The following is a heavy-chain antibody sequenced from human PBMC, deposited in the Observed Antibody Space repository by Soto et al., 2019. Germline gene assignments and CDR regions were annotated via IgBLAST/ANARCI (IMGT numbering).Heavy chain of an antibody. Sequence: SGTLSLPFTVSGCSLTSSYWSWIRRPPGQGLGWIAYIYDTGISGYTPSTSYNPSLKSRVTMSVDTSKSQFSLKLTSVTAADTAVYYCARGEDAFFYYGLDVWGQGITVTVS. CDR1: GCSLTSSY. CDR3: ARGEDAFFYYGLDV. V-gene: IGHV4-59*01. CDR2: IYDTGISGYTPST. J-gene: IGHJ6*02.